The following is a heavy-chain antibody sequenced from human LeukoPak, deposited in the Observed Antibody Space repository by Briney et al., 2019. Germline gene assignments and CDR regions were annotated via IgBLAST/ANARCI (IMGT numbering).Heavy chain of an antibody. V-gene: IGHV3-64*01. CDR3: ARDLRWFDP. J-gene: IGHJ5*02. CDR1: GFTFSSHA. CDR2: ISSNGGNT. D-gene: IGHD4-17*01. Sequence: GGSLRLSCAASGFTFSSHAMYWVRQAPGKGLEFVSVISSNGGNTYYPNSVKGRFTISRDNSKNTLYLQMNSLRAEDTAVYYCARDLRWFDPWGQGTLVTVSS.